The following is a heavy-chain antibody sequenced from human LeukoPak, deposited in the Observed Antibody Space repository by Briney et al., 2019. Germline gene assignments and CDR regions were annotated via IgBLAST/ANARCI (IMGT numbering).Heavy chain of an antibody. V-gene: IGHV4-4*07. CDR2: IYTSGST. J-gene: IGHJ5*02. CDR1: GGSISSYY. D-gene: IGHD2-2*01. CDR3: ARDGAVVVPAASPALKERRFDP. Sequence: SETLSLTCTVSGGSISSYYWSWIRQPAGKGLEWIGRIYTSGSTNYNPSLKSRVTMSVDTSKNQFSLKLSSVTAADTAVYYCARDGAVVVPAASPALKERRFDPWGQGTLVTVSS.